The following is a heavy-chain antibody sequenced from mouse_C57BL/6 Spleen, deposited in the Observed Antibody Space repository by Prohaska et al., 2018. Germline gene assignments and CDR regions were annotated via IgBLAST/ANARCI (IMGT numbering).Heavy chain of an antibody. V-gene: IGHV2-6*02. Sequence: LVAPSQSLSITCTVSGFSLTSYGVHWVSQPPGKGLEWLVVIWSDGSTTYNSALKSILSISKDNSKIQVFLKMNSLQTDDTAMYYCARKAYYSNPYYAMDYWCQGTSVTVSS. CDR2: IWSDGST. CDR1: GFSLTSYG. D-gene: IGHD2-5*01. J-gene: IGHJ4*01. CDR3: ARKAYYSNPYYAMDY.